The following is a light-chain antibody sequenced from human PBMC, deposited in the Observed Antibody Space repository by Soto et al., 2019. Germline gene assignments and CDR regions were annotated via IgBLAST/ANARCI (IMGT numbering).Light chain of an antibody. J-gene: IGKJ5*01. CDR3: QQRSNWPPEIT. CDR2: DAS. Sequence: EIVLTQSPGTLSLSPGERATVSCRPSQSVSSNYLAWYQQKPGQAPRLLMYDASSRATGIPDRFSGSGSGTDFTLTISRLEPEAFAVYYCQQRSNWPPEITFGQGTRLEIK. V-gene: IGKV3D-20*02. CDR1: QSVSSNY.